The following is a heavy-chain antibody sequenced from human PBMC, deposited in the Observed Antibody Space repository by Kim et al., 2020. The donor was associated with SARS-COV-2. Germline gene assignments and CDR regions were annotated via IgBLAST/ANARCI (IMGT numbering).Heavy chain of an antibody. J-gene: IGHJ6*03. CDR3: ARDQSRITIFGVVINYYYMDV. CDR2: IKQDGSEK. Sequence: GGSLRLSCAASGFTFSSYWMRWVRQAPGKGLEWVANIKQDGSEKYYVDSVKGRFTISRDNAKNSLYLQMNSLRAEDTAVYYCARDQSRITIFGVVINYYYMDVWGKGTTVTVSS. CDR1: GFTFSSYW. V-gene: IGHV3-7*01. D-gene: IGHD3-3*01.